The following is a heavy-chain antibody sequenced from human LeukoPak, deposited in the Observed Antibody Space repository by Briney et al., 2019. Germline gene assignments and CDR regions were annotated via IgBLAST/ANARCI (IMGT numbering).Heavy chain of an antibody. D-gene: IGHD6-13*01. Sequence: PGGSLRLSCAASGFTFGSSAMSWVRQAPGKGPEWVSTFSRSGPDTYYAGSVKGRFTIFRDNSKNTLYLQMNSLRAEDTAVYYCAIGSLGSWYYFDYWGQGTLVTVSS. CDR1: GFTFGSSA. CDR2: FSRSGPDT. CDR3: AIGSLGSWYYFDY. V-gene: IGHV3-23*01. J-gene: IGHJ4*02.